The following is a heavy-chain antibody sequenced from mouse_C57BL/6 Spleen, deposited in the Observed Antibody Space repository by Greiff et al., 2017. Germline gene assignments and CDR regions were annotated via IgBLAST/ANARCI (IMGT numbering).Heavy chain of an antibody. Sequence: EVHLVESGGGLVKPGGSLKLSCAASGFTFSDYGMHWVRQAPEKGLEWVAYISSGSSTIYYADTVKGRFTISRDNAKNTLFLQMTSLRSEDTAMYYCARADYGSSPFAYWGQGTLVTVSA. CDR1: GFTFSDYG. J-gene: IGHJ3*01. CDR3: ARADYGSSPFAY. CDR2: ISSGSSTI. D-gene: IGHD1-1*01. V-gene: IGHV5-17*01.